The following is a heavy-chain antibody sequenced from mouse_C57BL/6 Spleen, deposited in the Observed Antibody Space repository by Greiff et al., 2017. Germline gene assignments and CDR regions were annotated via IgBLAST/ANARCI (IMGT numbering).Heavy chain of an antibody. D-gene: IGHD1-1*01. CDR2: ISSGGDYI. CDR1: GFTFSSYA. J-gene: IGHJ2*01. Sequence: EVQGVESGEGLVKPGGSLKLSCAASGFTFSSYAMSWVRQTPEKRLEWVAYISSGGDYIYYADTVKGRFTISRDNARNTLYLQMSSLKSEDTAMYYCTRVHYYGSSFDYWGQGTTLTVSS. V-gene: IGHV5-9-1*02. CDR3: TRVHYYGSSFDY.